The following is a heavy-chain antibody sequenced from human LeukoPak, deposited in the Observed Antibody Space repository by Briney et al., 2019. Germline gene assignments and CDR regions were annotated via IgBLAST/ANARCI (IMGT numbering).Heavy chain of an antibody. CDR2: IYYSGST. CDR3: ARETVWFGELLSDWFDP. V-gene: IGHV4-39*07. J-gene: IGHJ5*02. Sequence: SETLSLTCTVSGGSISSGSYYWGWIRQPPGKGLEWIGSIYYSGSTYYNPSLKSRVTISVDTSKNQFSLKLSSVTAADTAVYYCARETVWFGELLSDWFDPWGQGTLVTVSS. CDR1: GGSISSGSYY. D-gene: IGHD3-10*01.